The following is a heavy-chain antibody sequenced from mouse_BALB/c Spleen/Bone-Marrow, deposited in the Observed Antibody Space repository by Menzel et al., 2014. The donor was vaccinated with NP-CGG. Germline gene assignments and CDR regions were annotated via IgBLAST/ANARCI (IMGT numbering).Heavy chain of an antibody. J-gene: IGHJ1*01. V-gene: IGHV1-7*01. CDR2: INPSTGYT. CDR1: GYTFTSYW. CDR3: ARDWCFDV. Sequence: QVQLQQPGAELAKPGASVKMSCKASGYTFTSYWMHWVKQRPGQGLEWIGYINPSTGYTEYNQKFKDKATLTADKSSSTAYMQLSSLTSEDSAVYYCARDWCFDVWGAGTTVTVSS.